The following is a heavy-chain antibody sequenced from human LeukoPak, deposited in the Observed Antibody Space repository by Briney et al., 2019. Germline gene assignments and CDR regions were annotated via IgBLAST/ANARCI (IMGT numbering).Heavy chain of an antibody. CDR3: ARVFPPASIAAAGTSSYYYYGMDV. Sequence: PWASVKVSCKASGYTFTGYYMHWVRQAPGQGLEWMGWINPNSGGTNYAQKVQGRVTMTRDTSISTAYMELSRLRSDDTAVYYCARVFPPASIAAAGTSSYYYYGMDVWGQGTTVTVSS. CDR2: INPNSGGT. D-gene: IGHD6-13*01. V-gene: IGHV1-2*02. CDR1: GYTFTGYY. J-gene: IGHJ6*02.